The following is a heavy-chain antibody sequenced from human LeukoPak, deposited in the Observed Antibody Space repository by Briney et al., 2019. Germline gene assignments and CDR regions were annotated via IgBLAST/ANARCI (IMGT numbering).Heavy chain of an antibody. CDR2: ISGSGGST. CDR1: GFTFSSYA. J-gene: IGHJ4*02. CDR3: AKDPIYSSGWWGAFYFDY. Sequence: GGSLRLSCAASGFTFSSYAMSWVRQAPGKGLEWVSAISGSGGSTYYADSVKGRFTISRDNSKNTLYLQMNSLRAEDTAVYYCAKDPIYSSGWWGAFYFDYWGQGTLVTVSS. D-gene: IGHD6-19*01. V-gene: IGHV3-23*01.